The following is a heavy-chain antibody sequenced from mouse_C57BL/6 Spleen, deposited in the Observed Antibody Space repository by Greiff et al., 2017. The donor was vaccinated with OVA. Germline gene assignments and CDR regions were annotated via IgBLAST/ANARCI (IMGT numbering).Heavy chain of an antibody. Sequence: QVQLQQSGAELVKPGASVKLSCKASGYTFTSYWMHWVKQRPGQGLEWIGMIHPNSGSTNYNEKFKSKATLTVDKSSSTAYMQLSSLTSEDSAVYYCARSAYGSSSYWGQGTLVTVSA. CDR3: ARSAYGSSSY. CDR2: IHPNSGST. V-gene: IGHV1-64*01. D-gene: IGHD1-1*01. J-gene: IGHJ3*01. CDR1: GYTFTSYW.